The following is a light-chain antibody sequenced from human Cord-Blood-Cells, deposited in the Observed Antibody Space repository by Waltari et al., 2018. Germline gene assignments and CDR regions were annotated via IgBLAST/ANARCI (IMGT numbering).Light chain of an antibody. Sequence: QSALTQPRSVSGSPGQSVPISCTGTSSDVGGYNYVSWYQQHPGKAPKLMFYYVNKRPSGCPLRFSGSKSANPASPTIFGRQAEVDADYYCCSYAGSYTLVFGGGTKLTVL. CDR1: SSDVGGYNY. J-gene: IGLJ3*02. V-gene: IGLV2-11*01. CDR3: CSYAGSYTLV. CDR2: YVN.